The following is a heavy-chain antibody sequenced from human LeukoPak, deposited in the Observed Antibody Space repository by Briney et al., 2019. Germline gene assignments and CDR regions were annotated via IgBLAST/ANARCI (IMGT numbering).Heavy chain of an antibody. D-gene: IGHD4-17*01. Sequence: GGSLRLSCTASGFTFTSYWMNWVRQAPGKGLEWVGRIKSKTDGGTTDYAAPVKGRFTISRDDSKNTLYLQMNSLKTEDTAVYYCTALPLHDYGDYYFDYWGQGTLVTVSS. CDR3: TALPLHDYGDYYFDY. J-gene: IGHJ4*02. CDR1: GFTFTSYW. V-gene: IGHV3-15*07. CDR2: IKSKTDGGTT.